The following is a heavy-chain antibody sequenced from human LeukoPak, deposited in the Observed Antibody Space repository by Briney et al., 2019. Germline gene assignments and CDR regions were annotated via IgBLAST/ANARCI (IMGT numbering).Heavy chain of an antibody. D-gene: IGHD3-3*01. J-gene: IGHJ2*01. CDR2: IYYSGST. CDR1: GGSISRSSYY. Sequence: PSETLSLTCTVSGGSISRSSYYWGWIRQPLGKGLEWIGTIYYSGSTYYNPSLKSRLTISVDTSKNQFSLKLSSVTAADTAVYYCARLYDWYFDLWGRGTLVTVSS. CDR3: ARLYDWYFDL. V-gene: IGHV4-39*01.